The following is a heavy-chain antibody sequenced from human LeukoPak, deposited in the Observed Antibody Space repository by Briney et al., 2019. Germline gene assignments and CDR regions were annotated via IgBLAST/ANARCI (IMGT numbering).Heavy chain of an antibody. V-gene: IGHV3-21*04. D-gene: IGHD6-13*01. CDR1: GFTLSSYS. CDR3: ARGSGATYSSSWYLDY. J-gene: IGHJ4*02. CDR2: ISSSSSYI. Sequence: GGSLRLSCAASGFTLSSYSMNWVRQAPGKGLEWVSSISSSSSYIYYADSVKGRFTIPRDNAKNSLYLQMNSLRAEDTAVYDCARGSGATYSSSWYLDYWGQGTLVTVSS.